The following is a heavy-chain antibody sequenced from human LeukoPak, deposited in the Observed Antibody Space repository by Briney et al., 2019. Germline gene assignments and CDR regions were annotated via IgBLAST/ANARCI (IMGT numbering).Heavy chain of an antibody. D-gene: IGHD1-26*01. J-gene: IGHJ4*02. CDR3: ARDSRVWWLPEGFDY. CDR1: GFTFSDYY. Sequence: GSLRLSCAASGFTFSDYYMSWIRQAPGKGLEWVSYISSSGSTIYYADSVKGRFTISRDNAKNSPYLQMNSLRAEDTAVYYCARDSRVWWLPEGFDYWGQGTLVTVSS. V-gene: IGHV3-11*01. CDR2: ISSSGSTI.